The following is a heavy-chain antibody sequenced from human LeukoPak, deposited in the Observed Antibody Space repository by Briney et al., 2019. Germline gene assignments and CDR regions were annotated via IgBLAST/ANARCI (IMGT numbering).Heavy chain of an antibody. V-gene: IGHV6-1*01. CDR1: GDSVSSNSAA. CDR3: ARECEYNWKYCWFDP. CDR2: TYYRSKWYN. J-gene: IGHJ5*02. Sequence: SQTLSLTCAISGDSVSSNSAAWNWIRPSPSRGLEWRGRTYYRSKWYNDYAVSVKSRITINPDTSKNQFSLQLNSVTPEGTAVYYCARECEYNWKYCWFDPWGQGTLVTVSS. D-gene: IGHD1-7*01.